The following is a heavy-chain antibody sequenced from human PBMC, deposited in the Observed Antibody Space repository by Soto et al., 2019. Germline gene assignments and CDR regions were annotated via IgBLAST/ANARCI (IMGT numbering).Heavy chain of an antibody. D-gene: IGHD2-15*01. CDR3: AKGAIVVVVATYYYGMDV. V-gene: IGHV3-7*03. CDR2: IKTDGSEK. CDR1: GFTFINYW. J-gene: IGHJ6*02. Sequence: GGSLRLSCAASGFTFINYWMSWVLQAPGKGLEWVAHIKTDGSEKYYADSVKGRFTISRDNSKNTLYLQMNSLRAEDAAVYYCAKGAIVVVVATYYYGMDVWGQGTTVTVSS.